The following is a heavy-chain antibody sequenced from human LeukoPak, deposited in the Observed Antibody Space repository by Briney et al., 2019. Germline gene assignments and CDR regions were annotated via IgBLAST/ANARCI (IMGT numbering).Heavy chain of an antibody. CDR3: ARGLTYSSSRGVYFDY. J-gene: IGHJ4*02. Sequence: GGSLRLSCAASGFTFSSYGMYWVCQAPGKGLEWVAVIWYDGSNKYYADSVKGRFTISRDNSKNTLYLQMNSLRAEDTAVYYCARGLTYSSSRGVYFDYWGQGTLVTVSS. D-gene: IGHD6-13*01. CDR1: GFTFSSYG. V-gene: IGHV3-33*01. CDR2: IWYDGSNK.